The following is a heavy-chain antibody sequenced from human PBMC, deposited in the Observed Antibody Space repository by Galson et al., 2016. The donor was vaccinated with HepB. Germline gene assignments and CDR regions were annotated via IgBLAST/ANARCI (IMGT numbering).Heavy chain of an antibody. V-gene: IGHV3-11*01. CDR2: ISNTGNTI. J-gene: IGHJ3*01. CDR1: RITFRDHY. CDR3: ATGSNYVIVPGSFEF. Sequence: SLRLSCAASRITFRDHYMSWIRQVPGKGLEWIAYISNTGNTIYYADSVKGRFTISRDNAKNSVFLQMNNLRADDTAPYYCATGSNYVIVPGSFEFWGQGTLVTVSS. D-gene: IGHD3-10*01.